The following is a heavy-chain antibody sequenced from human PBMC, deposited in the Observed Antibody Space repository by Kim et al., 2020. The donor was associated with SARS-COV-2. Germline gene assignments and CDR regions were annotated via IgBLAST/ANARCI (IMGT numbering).Heavy chain of an antibody. V-gene: IGHV3-11*04. CDR2: ISSSGSTI. CDR3: ARDDSPLFTVGFDY. D-gene: IGHD3-16*01. Sequence: GGSLRLSCAASGFTFSDYYMSWIRQAPGKGLEWVSYISSSGSTIYYADSVKGRFTISRDNAKNSLCLQMNSLRAEDTAVYYCARDDSPLFTVGFDYWGQGTLVTVSS. J-gene: IGHJ4*02. CDR1: GFTFSDYY.